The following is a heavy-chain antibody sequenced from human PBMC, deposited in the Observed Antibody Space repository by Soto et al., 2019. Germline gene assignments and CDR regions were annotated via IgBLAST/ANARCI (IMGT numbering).Heavy chain of an antibody. CDR2: ISGSSTYI. D-gene: IGHD3-22*01. Sequence: PGGSLRLSCAASGFTFSRYAMNWVRQAPGKRLEWVSAISGSSTYIHYADSVKGRFTISRDNAKNSLYLQMNSLRAEDTAVYYCVRDDLYDTSDLLDALDIWGPGTRVTVSS. CDR3: VRDDLYDTSDLLDALDI. CDR1: GFTFSRYA. V-gene: IGHV3-21*01. J-gene: IGHJ3*02.